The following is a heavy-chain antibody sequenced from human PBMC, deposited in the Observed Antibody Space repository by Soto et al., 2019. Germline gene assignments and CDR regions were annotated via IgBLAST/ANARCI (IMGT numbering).Heavy chain of an antibody. D-gene: IGHD2-21*02. CDR2: ISSSSSYI. CDR3: ARDRDEVNAFDI. CDR1: GFTFSRYS. V-gene: IGHV3-21*01. J-gene: IGHJ3*02. Sequence: EGSLRLSCAASGFTFSRYSMNWVRQAPGKGLEWVSSISSSSSYIYYADSVKGRFTISRDNAKNSLYLQMNSLRAEDTAVYYCARDRDEVNAFDIWGQGTMVTVSS.